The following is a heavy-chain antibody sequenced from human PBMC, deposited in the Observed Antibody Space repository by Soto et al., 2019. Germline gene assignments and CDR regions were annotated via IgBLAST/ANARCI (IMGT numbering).Heavy chain of an antibody. CDR1: GYTFTSYD. CDR2: MNPNSGNT. Sequence: ASVKVSCKASGYTFTSYDINWVRQATGQGLEWMGWMNPNSGNTGYAQKFQGRVTMTRNTSISTAYMELSSLRSEDTAVYYCAREVGGGGFNYYYYYMDVWGKGTTVTVSS. CDR3: AREVGGGGFNYYYYYMDV. J-gene: IGHJ6*03. V-gene: IGHV1-8*01. D-gene: IGHD3-16*01.